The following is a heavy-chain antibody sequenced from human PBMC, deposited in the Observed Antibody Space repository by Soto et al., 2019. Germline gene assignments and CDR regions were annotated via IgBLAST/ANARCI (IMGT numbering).Heavy chain of an antibody. CDR3: ARRHDILTGPDAFDI. D-gene: IGHD3-9*01. V-gene: IGHV4-31*02. Sequence: QVQLQESGPGLVKPSQTLSLTCTVSGDSVSSDGYYWSWIRQHPGKGLEWIGDIYYSGSTSYHPSLKSRVTISVDTSEKHLSLRLNYVTAADTAVYYCARRHDILTGPDAFDIWGQGTMVTVAS. CDR1: GDSVSSDGYY. J-gene: IGHJ3*02. CDR2: IYYSGST.